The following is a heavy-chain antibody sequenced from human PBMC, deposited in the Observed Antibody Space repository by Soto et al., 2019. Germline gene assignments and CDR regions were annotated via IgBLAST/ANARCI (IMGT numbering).Heavy chain of an antibody. CDR3: ARDMTGADDY. V-gene: IGHV3-74*01. Sequence: EVHLVESGGGLVQPGGSLRLSCAASGFTFSKYWFHWVRQAPGKGLMWVSRIDPYDTGITYADSVKGRFTISIDNARNTLYLQMDSLTAEDTAVYYCARDMTGADDYLGQGTLVTVSS. CDR2: IDPYDTGI. D-gene: IGHD3-9*01. J-gene: IGHJ4*02. CDR1: GFTFSKYW.